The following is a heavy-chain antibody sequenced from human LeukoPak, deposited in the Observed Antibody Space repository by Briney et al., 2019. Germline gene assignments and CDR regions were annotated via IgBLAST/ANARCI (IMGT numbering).Heavy chain of an antibody. Sequence: GGSLRLSCAASGFTVSSNYMSWVRQAPGKGLEWVSVIYSGGSTYYADSVKGRFTISRDNSKNTLYLQMNSLRAEDMAVYYCAKAHLYYYDSSGYYPYFDYWGQGTLVTVSS. D-gene: IGHD3-22*01. CDR1: GFTVSSNY. J-gene: IGHJ4*02. V-gene: IGHV3-53*01. CDR3: AKAHLYYYDSSGYYPYFDY. CDR2: IYSGGST.